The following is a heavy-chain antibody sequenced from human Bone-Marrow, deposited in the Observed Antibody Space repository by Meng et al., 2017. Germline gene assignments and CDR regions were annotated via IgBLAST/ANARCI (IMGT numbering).Heavy chain of an antibody. Sequence: GESLKISCVASGVTFSSYAMSWVRQAPGKGLEWVSTISSNGDGTHYADSVKGRFTISRDNSKSTVSLQMNSLRVEDTATYFCANDESSYDSNGPIDYWGQGTLVTVSS. CDR3: ANDESSYDSNGPIDY. CDR1: GVTFSSYA. V-gene: IGHV3-23*01. D-gene: IGHD3-22*01. CDR2: ISSNGDGT. J-gene: IGHJ4*02.